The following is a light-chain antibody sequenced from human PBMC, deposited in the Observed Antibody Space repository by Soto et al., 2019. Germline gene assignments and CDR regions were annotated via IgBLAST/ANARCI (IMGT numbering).Light chain of an antibody. J-gene: IGLJ2*01. V-gene: IGLV1-40*01. CDR1: SSNLGAGYD. CDR3: ASWDDSLDGMV. Sequence: QSVLTQPPSMSGAPGQRVTMSCTGSSSNLGAGYDVHWYQRLPGAAPKLLIYDNTHRPSGVPNRFSGSKSGTSASLAITGLQAEDEADFYCASWDDSLDGMVFGGGTKLTVL. CDR2: DNT.